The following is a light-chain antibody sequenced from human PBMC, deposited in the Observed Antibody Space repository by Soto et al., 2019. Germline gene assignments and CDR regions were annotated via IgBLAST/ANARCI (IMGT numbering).Light chain of an antibody. V-gene: IGKV1-12*01. CDR1: QGLKF. Sequence: DIQMTQSPSSVSASVGDTVTITCRASQGLKFLAWYQQKPGKAPRLLIYEATNLQSGVPPRFSGSGSGTVFTLTISSLQPEDFATYFRQQANSFPITFGQGTRLEIK. J-gene: IGKJ5*01. CDR3: QQANSFPIT. CDR2: EAT.